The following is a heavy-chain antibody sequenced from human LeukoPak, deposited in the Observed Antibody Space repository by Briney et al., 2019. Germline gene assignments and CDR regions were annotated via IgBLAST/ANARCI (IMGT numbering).Heavy chain of an antibody. J-gene: IGHJ4*02. D-gene: IGHD4-23*01. Sequence: GGSLRLSCAASGFTFSSYGMHWVRQAPGKGLEWVAVIPCDGSNTYYADSVKGRFTISRDNSKNTLYLQMNSLRAEDSAVYYCAKNTKPTLVTPDFWGQGTLVTVSS. CDR3: AKNTKPTLVTPDF. V-gene: IGHV3-30*18. CDR2: IPCDGSNT. CDR1: GFTFSSYG.